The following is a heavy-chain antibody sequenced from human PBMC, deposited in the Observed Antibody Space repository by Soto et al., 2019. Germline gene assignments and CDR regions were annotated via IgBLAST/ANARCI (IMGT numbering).Heavy chain of an antibody. Sequence: GESLKISCQGSGYRFSDYWIHWVRQVPGKGLEWMGKIDPSDSFTTYSPSFQGRVTISIDKSINTAFLRWTGLKSSDTAMYYCATLDFSFGSVDVFDIWGQGTMVTVSS. J-gene: IGHJ3*02. D-gene: IGHD5-18*01. V-gene: IGHV5-10-1*04. CDR2: IDPSDSFT. CDR1: GYRFSDYW. CDR3: ATLDFSFGSVDVFDI.